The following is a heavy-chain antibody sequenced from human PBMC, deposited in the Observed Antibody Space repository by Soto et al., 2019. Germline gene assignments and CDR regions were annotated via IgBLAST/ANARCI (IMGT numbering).Heavy chain of an antibody. D-gene: IGHD2-21*01. V-gene: IGHV3-30*03. Sequence: QVQLVESGGGVVQPGRSLRLSCAVSGFTVSTYGMHWVRQAPGKGLEWVAVISRDGGTKYYADSVKGRFTISRDNSRNTLFLEMNSLRGDDMAVYYCIGEVGSGYWGQGTLVTVSS. CDR1: GFTVSTYG. CDR2: ISRDGGTK. J-gene: IGHJ4*02. CDR3: IGEVGSGY.